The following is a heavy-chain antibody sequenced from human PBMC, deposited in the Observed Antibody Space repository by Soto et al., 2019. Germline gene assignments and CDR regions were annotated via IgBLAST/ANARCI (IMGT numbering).Heavy chain of an antibody. Sequence: ASVKVSCKASGGTFSSYAISWVRQAPGQGLEWMGGIIPIFGTANYAQKFQGRVTITADESTSTAYMELSSLRSEDTAVYYCARVGYYDILTGYFPAPKKPNYYYYGMDVWGQGTTVTVSS. J-gene: IGHJ6*02. CDR1: GGTFSSYA. D-gene: IGHD3-9*01. CDR2: IIPIFGTA. CDR3: ARVGYYDILTGYFPAPKKPNYYYYGMDV. V-gene: IGHV1-69*13.